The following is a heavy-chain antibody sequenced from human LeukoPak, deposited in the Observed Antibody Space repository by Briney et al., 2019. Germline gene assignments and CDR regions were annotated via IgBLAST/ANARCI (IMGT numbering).Heavy chain of an antibody. V-gene: IGHV1-18*01. D-gene: IGHD3-10*01. J-gene: IGHJ6*03. CDR2: ISTHNGNT. Sequence: ASVKVSCKASGYTFTSYDISWVRQAPGQGLEWMGCISTHNGNTKYAQKLQGRVTMTTDTSTSTAYMELRSLRSDDTAVYYCARNGSGTYYNGPDYYMDVWGKGTTVIVYS. CDR1: GYTFTSYD. CDR3: ARNGSGTYYNGPDYYMDV.